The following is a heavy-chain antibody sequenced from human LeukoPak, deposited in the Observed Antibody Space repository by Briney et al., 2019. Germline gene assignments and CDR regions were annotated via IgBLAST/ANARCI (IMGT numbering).Heavy chain of an antibody. CDR2: INPNSGGT. Sequence: PSVKVSCEASGYTFTGYYMHWVRQAPGQGLEWMGWINPNSGGTNYAQKFQGRVTMTRDTSISTAYMELSRLRSDDTAVYYCARAHGGIGAFDIWGQGTIVTVSS. J-gene: IGHJ3*02. CDR3: ARAHGGIGAFDI. CDR1: GYTFTGYY. V-gene: IGHV1-2*02. D-gene: IGHD3-16*01.